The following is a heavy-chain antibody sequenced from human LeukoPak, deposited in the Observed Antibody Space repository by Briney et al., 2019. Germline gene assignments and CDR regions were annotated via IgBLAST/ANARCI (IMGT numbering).Heavy chain of an antibody. V-gene: IGHV1-8*01. Sequence: ASVKVSCKASGYTFTSYDINWVRQATGQGLEWMGWMNPNSGNTGYAQKFQGRVTMTRNTSISTAYMELSRLRSDDTAVYYCARDRIAAAGMNFDYWGQGTLVTVSS. CDR3: ARDRIAAAGMNFDY. CDR1: GYTFTSYD. CDR2: MNPNSGNT. J-gene: IGHJ4*02. D-gene: IGHD6-13*01.